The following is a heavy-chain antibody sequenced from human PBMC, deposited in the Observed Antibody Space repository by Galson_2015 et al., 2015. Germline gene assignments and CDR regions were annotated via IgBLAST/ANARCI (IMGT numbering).Heavy chain of an antibody. CDR1: GYTLTELS. D-gene: IGHD3-22*01. CDR2: FDPEDGET. Sequence: SVKVSCKVSGYTLTELSMHWVRQAPGKGLEWMGGFDPEDGETIYAQKFQGRVTMTEDTSTDTAYMELSSLRSEDTAVYYCATAVYYYDSSGRDYWGQGTLVTVSS. V-gene: IGHV1-24*01. J-gene: IGHJ4*02. CDR3: ATAVYYYDSSGRDY.